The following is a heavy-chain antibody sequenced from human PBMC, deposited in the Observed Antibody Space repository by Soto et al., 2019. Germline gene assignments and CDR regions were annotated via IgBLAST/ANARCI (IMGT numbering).Heavy chain of an antibody. CDR2: IYPGDSDT. J-gene: IGHJ3*02. Sequence: GESLKISCKGSGYSFTSYWIGWVRQMPGKGLEWMGIIYPGDSDTRYSPSFQGQVTISADKSISTAYLQWSSLKASDTAMYYWARPPRGYYYDSSGYSWGNSFDIWGQGTMVTVS. D-gene: IGHD3-22*01. V-gene: IGHV5-51*01. CDR3: ARPPRGYYYDSSGYSWGNSFDI. CDR1: GYSFTSYW.